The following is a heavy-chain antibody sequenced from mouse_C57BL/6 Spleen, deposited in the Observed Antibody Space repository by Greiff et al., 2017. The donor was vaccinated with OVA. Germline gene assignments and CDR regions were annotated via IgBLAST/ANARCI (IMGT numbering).Heavy chain of an antibody. CDR3: ARSGYSWFAY. Sequence: QVQLQQPGAELVMPGASVKLSCKASGYTFTSYWMHWVKQRPGQGLEWIGEIDPSDSYTNYNQKFKGKSTLTVDKSSSTAYMQLSSLTSEDSAVYYCARSGYSWFAYWGRGTLVTVSA. CDR2: IDPSDSYT. D-gene: IGHD3-1*01. CDR1: GYTFTSYW. J-gene: IGHJ3*01. V-gene: IGHV1-69*01.